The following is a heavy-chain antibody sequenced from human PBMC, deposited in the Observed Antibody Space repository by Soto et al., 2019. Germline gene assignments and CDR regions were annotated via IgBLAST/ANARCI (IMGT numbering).Heavy chain of an antibody. CDR3: ARSHYTYGLLIDY. CDR1: GDSLTPNGYY. CDR2: VYWTGST. J-gene: IGHJ4*02. Sequence: SENPFLTCSVSGDSLTPNGYYWGWIPQPPGKGLQWIGNVYWTGSTFSHPSLTSRVFISVDTSKNEFSLRLTSVTAADTAVYYCARSHYTYGLLIDYWGPGTLVTVSS. D-gene: IGHD2-8*01. V-gene: IGHV4-39*01.